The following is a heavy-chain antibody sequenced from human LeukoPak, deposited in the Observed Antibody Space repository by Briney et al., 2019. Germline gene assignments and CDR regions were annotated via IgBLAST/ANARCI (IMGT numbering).Heavy chain of an antibody. V-gene: IGHV1-69*13. J-gene: IGHJ3*02. CDR3: ARPRGTGFGELDAFDI. Sequence: ASVKASCKASGGTLSSYAIRWVRQAPGQGLEWMGGIIPIFGTANYAQKFQGRVTITADESTSTAYMELSSLRSEDTAVYYCARPRGTGFGELDAFDIWGQGTMVTVSS. CDR1: GGTLSSYA. D-gene: IGHD3-10*01. CDR2: IIPIFGTA.